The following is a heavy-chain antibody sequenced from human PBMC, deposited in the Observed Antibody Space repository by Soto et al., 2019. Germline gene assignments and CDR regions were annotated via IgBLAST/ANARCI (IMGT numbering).Heavy chain of an antibody. CDR3: ARDRLRLGELSLRSHTQYDY. V-gene: IGHV1-18*01. CDR1: GYIFMNFA. J-gene: IGHJ4*02. Sequence: ASVKLSCKASGYIFMNFALHWVRQAPGQTFEWMGWINAYNGKTNYAQKLQGRVTITTDTSTSTAYMELRSLRSDDTAVYYCARDRLRLGELSLRSHTQYDYWGQGTLVTSPQ. D-gene: IGHD3-16*02. CDR2: INAYNGKT.